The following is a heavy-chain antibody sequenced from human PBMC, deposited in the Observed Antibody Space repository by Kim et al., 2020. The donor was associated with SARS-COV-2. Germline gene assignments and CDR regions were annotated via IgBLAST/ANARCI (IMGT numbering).Heavy chain of an antibody. V-gene: IGHV6-1*01. CDR1: GDSVSSNSAA. CDR3: ARVPDCSSTSCYYYYYYGMDV. D-gene: IGHD2-2*01. Sequence: SQTLSLTCAISGDSVSSNSAAWNWIRQSPSRGLEWLGRTYYRSKWYNDYAVSVKSRITINPDTSKNQFSLQLNSVTPEDTAVYYCARVPDCSSTSCYYYYYYGMDVWGQGTTVTVSS. J-gene: IGHJ6*02. CDR2: TYYRSKWYN.